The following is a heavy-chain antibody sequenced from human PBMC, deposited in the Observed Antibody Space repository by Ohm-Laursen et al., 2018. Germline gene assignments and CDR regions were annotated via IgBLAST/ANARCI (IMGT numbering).Heavy chain of an antibody. Sequence: SDTLSLTCTVSSVSTSSYYWTWIRQPPGKGLEWIGYIYNSGSTNYNPSLKSRVTLSVDMSKNQFSLKLTSVTAADTAVYYCARGPVGVVTAQPKYYYYYGMDVWGQGTTVTVSS. CDR2: IYNSGST. J-gene: IGHJ6*02. V-gene: IGHV4-59*07. CDR1: SVSTSSYY. D-gene: IGHD2-21*02. CDR3: ARGPVGVVTAQPKYYYYYGMDV.